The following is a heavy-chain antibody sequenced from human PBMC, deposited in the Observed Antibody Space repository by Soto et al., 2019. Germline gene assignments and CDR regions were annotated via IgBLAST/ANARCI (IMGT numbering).Heavy chain of an antibody. J-gene: IGHJ3*01. CDR1: GASIGSFSINTYY. Sequence: PSETLSLTCSVSGASIGSFSINTYYWSWIRQPPGKGLEWIGYIYDRGSTNYSPSLKSRLSISVDTSKNQISLKLKSVTIADTAVYYCARPHSGYVALDLWGQGTMVTGSS. V-gene: IGHV4-61*01. D-gene: IGHD5-12*01. CDR2: IYDRGST. CDR3: ARPHSGYVALDL.